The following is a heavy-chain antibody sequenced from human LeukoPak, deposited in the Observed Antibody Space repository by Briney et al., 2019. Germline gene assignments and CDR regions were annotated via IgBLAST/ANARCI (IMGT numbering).Heavy chain of an antibody. CDR3: ARVEMATQGAFDI. CDR2: ISSSSGSI. D-gene: IGHD5-24*01. CDR1: GFTFSSYS. J-gene: IGHJ3*02. Sequence: GGSLRLSCAASGFTFSSYSLNWVRQAPGRGLEWISYISSSSGSIYYADSVNGRFSISRDNAQNSLYLQMNSLKDEDTAIYYCARVEMATQGAFDIWGQRTMVTVSS. V-gene: IGHV3-48*02.